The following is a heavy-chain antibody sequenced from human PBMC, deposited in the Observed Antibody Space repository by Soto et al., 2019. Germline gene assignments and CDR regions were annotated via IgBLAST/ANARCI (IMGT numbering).Heavy chain of an antibody. D-gene: IGHD6-13*01. CDR3: TQGGSRSLGYFDY. CDR1: GFTFSGSA. V-gene: IGHV3-73*02. CDR2: IRSKANSYAT. J-gene: IGHJ4*02. Sequence: EVQLVESGGGLVQPGGSLKLSCAASGFTFSGSAMHWVRQASGKGLEWVGRIRSKANSYATTYAASVKGRFTISRDDSKNTAYLQMNSLKTEDTAVYYCTQGGSRSLGYFDYWGQGTLVTVSS.